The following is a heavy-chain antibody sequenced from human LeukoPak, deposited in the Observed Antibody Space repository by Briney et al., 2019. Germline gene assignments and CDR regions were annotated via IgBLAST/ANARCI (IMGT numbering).Heavy chain of an antibody. V-gene: IGHV7-4-1*02. CDR3: ARDGYYDFWSGYPNFDY. CDR1: GYTFTSYA. Sequence: ASVKVSCKASGYTFTSYAMNWVRQAPGQGLEWMGWINTNTGNPTYAQGFTGRFVLSLDTSVSTAYLQISSLKAEDTAVYYCARDGYYDFWSGYPNFDYWGQGTLVTVSS. D-gene: IGHD3-3*01. CDR2: INTNTGNP. J-gene: IGHJ4*02.